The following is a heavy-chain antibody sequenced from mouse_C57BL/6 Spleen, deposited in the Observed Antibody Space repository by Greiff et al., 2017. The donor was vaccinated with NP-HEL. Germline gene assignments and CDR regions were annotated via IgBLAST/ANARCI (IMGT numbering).Heavy chain of an antibody. V-gene: IGHV5-9-1*02. Sequence: DVMLVESGEGLVKPGGSLKLSCAASGFTFSSYAMSWVRQTPEKRLEWVAYISSGGDYIYYADTVKGRFTISRDNARNTLYLQMSSLKSEDTAMYYCTRDDSPGPFAYWGQGTLVTVSA. J-gene: IGHJ3*01. CDR1: GFTFSSYA. CDR3: TRDDSPGPFAY. D-gene: IGHD3-2*02. CDR2: ISSGGDYI.